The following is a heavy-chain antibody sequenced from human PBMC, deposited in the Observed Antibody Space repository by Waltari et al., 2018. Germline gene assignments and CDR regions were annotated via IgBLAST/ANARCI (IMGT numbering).Heavy chain of an antibody. CDR1: GDSISSVSYY. CDR2: IYGSGNT. V-gene: IGHV4-61*09. Sequence: QVRMQESGPGLVKPSQTLSLTCSVSGDSISSVSYYWVWIRQPAGVGLESIGYIYGSGNTNYNPSLKSRVTISADTSKNQFSLTLSSVTAADTAVYYCASSFCPDGACLSRGTYYYYSMDVWGQGTTVTVSS. J-gene: IGHJ6*03. CDR3: ASSFCPDGACLSRGTYYYYSMDV. D-gene: IGHD2-21*02.